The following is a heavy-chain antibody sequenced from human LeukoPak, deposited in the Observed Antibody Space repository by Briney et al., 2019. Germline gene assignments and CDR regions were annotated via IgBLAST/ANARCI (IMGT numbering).Heavy chain of an antibody. D-gene: IGHD6-19*01. CDR2: FDPGDAET. CDR3: ARSVGQWLVNFAYYYYMDV. Sequence: GASVKVSCKVSGYSLTELSMHWVRQTLGKGLEWMGAFDPGDAETIYAQKFQGRVTLTEDTSTDTAYMELTSLRAEDTAVYYCARSVGQWLVNFAYYYYMDVWGKGTTVTISS. V-gene: IGHV1-24*01. J-gene: IGHJ6*03. CDR1: GYSLTELS.